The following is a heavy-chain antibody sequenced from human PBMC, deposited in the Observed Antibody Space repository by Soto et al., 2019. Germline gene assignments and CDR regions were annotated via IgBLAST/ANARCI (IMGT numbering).Heavy chain of an antibody. D-gene: IGHD5-12*01. CDR3: ARAKDGVQGYGYNWFDP. CDR2: IYYSGST. Sequence: SEPLSLTCTVSGGSISSGGYYWSWIRQHPGKGLEWIGYIYYSGSTYYNPSLKSRVTISVDTSKNQFSLKLSSVTAADTAVYYCARAKDGVQGYGYNWFDPWGQGTLVTVSS. V-gene: IGHV4-31*03. J-gene: IGHJ5*02. CDR1: GGSISSGGYY.